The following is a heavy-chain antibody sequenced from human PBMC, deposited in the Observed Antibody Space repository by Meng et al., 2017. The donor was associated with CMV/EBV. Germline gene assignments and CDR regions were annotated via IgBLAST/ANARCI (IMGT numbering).Heavy chain of an antibody. CDR1: GGPISSYD. D-gene: IGHD2-15*01. J-gene: IGHJ5*02. V-gene: IGHV4-4*07. CDR2: IYTSGST. Sequence: QVPLQESGPGLVKPSETLSLTCPGPGGPISSYDGSWIRQPAGKGLEWIGRIYTSGSTNYNPSLKSRVTMSVDTSKNQFSLKLSSVTAADTAVYYCARSMVVAGDWFDPWGQGTLVTVSS. CDR3: ARSMVVAGDWFDP.